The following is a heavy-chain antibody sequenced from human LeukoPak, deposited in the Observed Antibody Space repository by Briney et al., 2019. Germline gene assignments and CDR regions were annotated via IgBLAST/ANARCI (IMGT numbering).Heavy chain of an antibody. V-gene: IGHV1-18*01. D-gene: IGHD2-2*01. CDR2: INAYSGNT. Sequence: GASVKLSCKASGYTFANSCISWVRQAPGQGLEWMGWINAYSGNTNYAQKLQGRITMTTDTSTSTAYMELRSLSSDDTAVYYCTRAPLVSAAAIAWFDPWGQGTLVTVSS. CDR1: GYTFANSC. CDR3: TRAPLVSAAAIAWFDP. J-gene: IGHJ5*02.